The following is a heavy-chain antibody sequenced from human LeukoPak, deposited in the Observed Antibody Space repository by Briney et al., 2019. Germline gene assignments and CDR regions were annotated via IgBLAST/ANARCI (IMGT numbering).Heavy chain of an antibody. CDR2: INHSGST. V-gene: IGHV4-34*01. D-gene: IGHD1-7*01. Sequence: SETLSLTCAVYGGSFSGYYWSWIRQPPGKGLEWIGEINHSGSTNYNPSLKSRVTISVDTSKNQFSLKLSSVTAADTAVYYCARNRHWNYVYYDYGMDVWGQGTTVTVSS. CDR3: ARNRHWNYVYYDYGMDV. J-gene: IGHJ6*02. CDR1: GGSFSGYY.